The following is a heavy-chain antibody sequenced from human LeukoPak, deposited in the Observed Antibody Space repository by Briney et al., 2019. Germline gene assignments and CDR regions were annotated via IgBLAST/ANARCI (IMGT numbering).Heavy chain of an antibody. V-gene: IGHV4-39*07. Sequence: SETLSLTCTVSGGSISSSSYYWGWIRQPPGKELEWIGSIYYSGSTYYNPSLKSRVTISVDTSKNQFSLKLSSVTAADTAVYYCARLYSSSLGRVFDYWGQGTLVTVSS. CDR1: GGSISSSSYY. J-gene: IGHJ4*02. CDR2: IYYSGST. CDR3: ARLYSSSLGRVFDY. D-gene: IGHD6-13*01.